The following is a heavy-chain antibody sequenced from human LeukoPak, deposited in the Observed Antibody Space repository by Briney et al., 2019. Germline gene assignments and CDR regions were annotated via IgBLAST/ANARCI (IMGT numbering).Heavy chain of an antibody. V-gene: IGHV4-4*07. J-gene: IGHJ5*02. Sequence: SETLSLTCTVSGDSIRSYYWNWIRQPAGKGLEWTGRIQASGSTNDNPSLKSRIIMSIDTSKNQFSLKLTSVTAANTAVYYCAKDDLITGGENWFDLWGQGTLVTVSS. CDR2: IQASGST. CDR3: AKDDLITGGENWFDL. CDR1: GDSIRSYY. D-gene: IGHD2-15*01.